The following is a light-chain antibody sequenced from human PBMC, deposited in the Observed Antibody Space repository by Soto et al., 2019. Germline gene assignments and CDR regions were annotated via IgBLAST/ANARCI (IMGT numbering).Light chain of an antibody. CDR3: TSFTATSTYV. V-gene: IGLV2-14*01. J-gene: IGLJ1*01. CDR2: EVS. Sequence: QSALAQPASVSGSPGQSITISCTGTGSDVGYYDYASWYQHHPGKAPKLMIYEVSNRPSGVSNRFSGSKSGNTASLTISGLRAEDEADYYRTSFTATSTYVFGTGTKVTVL. CDR1: GSDVGYYDY.